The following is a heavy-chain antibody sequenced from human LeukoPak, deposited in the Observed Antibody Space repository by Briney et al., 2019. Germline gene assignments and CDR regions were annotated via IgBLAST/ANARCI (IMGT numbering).Heavy chain of an antibody. CDR1: GGSISSSSYY. J-gene: IGHJ4*02. CDR2: IYYSGST. Sequence: SETLSLTCTVSGGSISSSSYYWGWIRQPPGKGLEWIGSIYYSGSTYYNPSLKSRVTISVDTSKNQFSLKLSSVTAADTAVYYCAGGYSYGLLRGDYWGQGTLVTVSS. V-gene: IGHV4-39*01. CDR3: AGGYSYGLLRGDY. D-gene: IGHD5-18*01.